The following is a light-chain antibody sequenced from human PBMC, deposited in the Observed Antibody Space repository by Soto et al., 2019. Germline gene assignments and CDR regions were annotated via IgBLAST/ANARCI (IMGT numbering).Light chain of an antibody. CDR3: QQLSSYPLT. Sequence: IQLTQSPSSLSASVGDRVTLTCRASQVIATHVAWYQQKPGQAPNLMIYAASTLQSGVPSRFSGGGSGTDFTLTISSLQPEDFATYYCQQLSSYPLTFGGGTKVEI. J-gene: IGKJ4*01. CDR1: QVIATH. V-gene: IGKV1-9*01. CDR2: AAS.